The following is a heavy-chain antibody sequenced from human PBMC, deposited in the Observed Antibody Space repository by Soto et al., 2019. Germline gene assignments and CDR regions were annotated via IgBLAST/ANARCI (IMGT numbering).Heavy chain of an antibody. CDR2: ISGSGGET. CDR3: ATAPWNNAY. D-gene: IGHD1-1*01. J-gene: IGHJ4*02. CDR1: GFTFNIYE. V-gene: IGHV3-48*03. Sequence: EVQLVESGGGLVQPGGSLRLSCAASGFTFNIYEMNWVRQAPGKGLEWVSYISGSGGETYYADSVKGRFTVSWDNAKNSLFLQMNNLRVEDTAVYYCATAPWNNAYCGQGTLVTVSS.